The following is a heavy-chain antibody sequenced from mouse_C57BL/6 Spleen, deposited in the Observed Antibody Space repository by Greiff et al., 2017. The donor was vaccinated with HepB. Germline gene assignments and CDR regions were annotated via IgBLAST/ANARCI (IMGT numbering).Heavy chain of an antibody. Sequence: EVQLQQSGAELVRPGASVKLSCTASGFNIKDDYMHWVKQRPEQGLEWIGWIDPENGDTEYASKFQGKATITADTSSNTTYLPLSSLTSEDTAVYYCTTPYGRSGNYAMDYWGQGASVTVCS. CDR2: IDPENGDT. V-gene: IGHV14-4*01. CDR3: TTPYGRSGNYAMDY. J-gene: IGHJ4*01. CDR1: GFNIKDDY. D-gene: IGHD1-1*01.